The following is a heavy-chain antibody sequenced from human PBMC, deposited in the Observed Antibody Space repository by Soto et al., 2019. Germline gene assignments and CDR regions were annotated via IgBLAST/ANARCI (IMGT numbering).Heavy chain of an antibody. CDR2: INPNGGST. CDR3: VRATAARQRDYSYHYYLHI. CDR1: GYTFINYY. V-gene: IGHV1-46*03. D-gene: IGHD6-6*01. J-gene: IGHJ6*03. Sequence: QVQLVQSGAEVKKPGASVKVSCKASGYTFINYYIHWVRQAPGQGLEWMGVINPNGGSTVYAQKFQGCVTLTRDTSTSTVYVELSSLRSDDTAVYFCVRATAARQRDYSYHYYLHIWGKGTTVTVSS.